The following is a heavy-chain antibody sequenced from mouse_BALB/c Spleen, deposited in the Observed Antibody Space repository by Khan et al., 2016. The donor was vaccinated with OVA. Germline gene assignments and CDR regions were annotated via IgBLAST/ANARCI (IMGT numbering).Heavy chain of an antibody. Sequence: QVTLKESGPGILQPSQTLSLTCSFSGFSLSSSGMGVSWIRQPSGKGLEWLAHIYWDDDKRYNPSPKSRLTISKDTSSNQVFLKITSVDTADTGTYYCARTGWLRDYTRDYWGQGTSVTVSS. D-gene: IGHD2-2*01. CDR3: ARTGWLRDYTRDY. J-gene: IGHJ4*01. CDR2: IYWDDDK. CDR1: GFSLSSSGMG. V-gene: IGHV8-12*01.